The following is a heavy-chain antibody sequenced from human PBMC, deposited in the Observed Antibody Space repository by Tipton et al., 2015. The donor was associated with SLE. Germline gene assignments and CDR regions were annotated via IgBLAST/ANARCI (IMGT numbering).Heavy chain of an antibody. Sequence: TLSLTCDVNGGSLSGFYWNWIRQPPGKGLEWIGEITQSGNTKYNPSLKSRVTMSVDTSKNQFSLKLSSVAAADTAMYYCARPRERDYNDAFDIWGQGTMVIVSS. CDR1: GGSLSGFY. CDR3: ARPRERDYNDAFDI. V-gene: IGHV4-34*01. D-gene: IGHD4-11*01. J-gene: IGHJ3*02. CDR2: ITQSGNT.